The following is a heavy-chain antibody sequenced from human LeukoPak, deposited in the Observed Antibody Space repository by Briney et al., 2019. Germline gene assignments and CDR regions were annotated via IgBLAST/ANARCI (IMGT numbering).Heavy chain of an antibody. J-gene: IGHJ4*02. CDR3: ARGSYGGTYYFDS. D-gene: IGHD2-15*01. CDR2: IIPMRDIT. V-gene: IGHV1-69*04. CDR1: GGSFSNYA. Sequence: ASVKVSCKTSGGSFSNYAITWVRQAPGQGLEWMGSIIPMRDITNYAQKFQDRVTITADKSTTTVYMEVHSLMSADMAVYFCARGSYGGTYYFDSWGQGTLVTVSS.